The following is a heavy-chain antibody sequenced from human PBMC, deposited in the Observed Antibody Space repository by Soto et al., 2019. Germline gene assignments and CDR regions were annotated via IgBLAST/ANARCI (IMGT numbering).Heavy chain of an antibody. CDR3: ARIGVVGATSPDY. V-gene: IGHV3-48*01. D-gene: IGHD1-26*01. Sequence: PGASLRLSCAASGFTFSSYSMNWVRQAPGKGLEWVSYISSSSGNKDYADSVKGRFTISRDNAKNSLYLQMNSLRAEDTAVYYCARIGVVGATSPDYWGQGT. J-gene: IGHJ4*02. CDR1: GFTFSSYS. CDR2: ISSSSGNK.